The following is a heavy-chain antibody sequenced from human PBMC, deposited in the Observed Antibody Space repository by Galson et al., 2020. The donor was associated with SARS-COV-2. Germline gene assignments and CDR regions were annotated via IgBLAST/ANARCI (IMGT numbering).Heavy chain of an antibody. V-gene: IGHV4-39*01. CDR2: IYYSGST. D-gene: IGHD3-10*01. CDR1: GGSISSSSYY. Sequence: WETLSLTCTVSGGSISSSSYYWGWIRQPPGKGLEWIGSIYYSGSTYYNPSLKSRVTISVDTSKNQFSLKLSSVTAADTAVYYCARHLLWFGEFNLDAFDIWGQGTMVTVSS. CDR3: ARHLLWFGEFNLDAFDI. J-gene: IGHJ3*02.